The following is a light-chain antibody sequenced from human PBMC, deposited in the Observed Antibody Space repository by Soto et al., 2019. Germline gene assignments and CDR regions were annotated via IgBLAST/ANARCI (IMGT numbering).Light chain of an antibody. CDR2: DVS. V-gene: IGLV2-14*01. Sequence: QSVLTQPASVSGSPGQSITISCTGTSSDVGGYNYVSWYQQHPGKAPKLMIYDVSNWPSGVSNRFSGSKSGNTASLTISGLQSDDEADYYCSSYTSSGTLVFGTGTKVTVL. CDR3: SSYTSSGTLV. J-gene: IGLJ1*01. CDR1: SSDVGGYNY.